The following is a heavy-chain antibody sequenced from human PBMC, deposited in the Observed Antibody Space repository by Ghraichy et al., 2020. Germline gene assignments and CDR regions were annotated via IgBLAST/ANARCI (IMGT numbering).Heavy chain of an antibody. V-gene: IGHV4-39*01. CDR1: GGSISSSSYY. Sequence: SETLSLTCTVSGGSISSSSYYWGWIRQPPGKGLEWIGSIYYSGNTYYNPSLKSRVTIYVDTNKNQFSLKLSSVTAADTAVYYCARHYYDSSGYPFDYWGQGTLVTVSS. D-gene: IGHD3-22*01. CDR3: ARHYYDSSGYPFDY. J-gene: IGHJ4*02. CDR2: IYYSGNT.